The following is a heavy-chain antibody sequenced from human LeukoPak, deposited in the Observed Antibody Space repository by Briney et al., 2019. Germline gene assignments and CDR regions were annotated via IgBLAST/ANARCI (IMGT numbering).Heavy chain of an antibody. CDR1: GYSFTSYW. V-gene: IGHV5-51*01. CDR3: ARHSLGGSYSPTAQEAFDI. D-gene: IGHD1-26*01. J-gene: IGHJ3*02. CDR2: IYPGDSDT. Sequence: GESLKISCKGSGYSFTSYWIGWVRQMPGKGLEWMGIIYPGDSDTRYSPSFQGLVTISADKSISTAYLQWSSLKASDTAMYYCARHSLGGSYSPTAQEAFDIWGQGTVVTVSS.